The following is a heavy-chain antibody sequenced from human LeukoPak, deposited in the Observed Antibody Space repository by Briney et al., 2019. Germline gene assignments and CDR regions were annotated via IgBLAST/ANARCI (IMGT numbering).Heavy chain of an antibody. J-gene: IGHJ4*02. CDR1: GGSISSGNYY. CDR2: IWADGAP. CDR3: ARAQTSYDILTGYSPTYFDF. V-gene: IGHV4-61*02. Sequence: PSETLSLTCTVSGGSISSGNYYWNWIRQPAGKGLEWIGRIWADGAPTYRPSLKSRVTISVDTSKNQFSLRLSSVTAADTAVYYCARAQTSYDILTGYSPTYFDFWAREPWSPSPQ. D-gene: IGHD3-9*01.